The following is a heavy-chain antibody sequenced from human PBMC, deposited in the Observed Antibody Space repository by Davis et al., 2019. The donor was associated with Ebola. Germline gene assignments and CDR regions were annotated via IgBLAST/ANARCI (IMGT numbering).Heavy chain of an antibody. J-gene: IGHJ4*02. Sequence: AASVKVSCKASVGTFSSYAISWVRQAPGQGLEWMGGIIPIFGTANYAQKFQGRVTITADESTSTAYMELSSLRSEDTAVYYCATETYYYDSSGYGGRYFDYWGQGTLVTVSS. CDR2: IIPIFGTA. D-gene: IGHD3-22*01. CDR1: VGTFSSYA. CDR3: ATETYYYDSSGYGGRYFDY. V-gene: IGHV1-69*13.